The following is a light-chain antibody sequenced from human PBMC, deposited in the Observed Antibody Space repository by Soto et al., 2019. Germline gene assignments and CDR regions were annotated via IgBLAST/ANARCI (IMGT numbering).Light chain of an antibody. Sequence: EIVLTQSPGTLSLSPGERATLSCRASQSVSSSYLAWYQQKPGQAPRLLIYRTSNRATGIPDRFSGSGSGTDFTLTISRLEPEDFAVYYCQQYGSSPRTFGRGTKVDIK. CDR3: QQYGSSPRT. V-gene: IGKV3-20*01. J-gene: IGKJ1*01. CDR2: RTS. CDR1: QSVSSSY.